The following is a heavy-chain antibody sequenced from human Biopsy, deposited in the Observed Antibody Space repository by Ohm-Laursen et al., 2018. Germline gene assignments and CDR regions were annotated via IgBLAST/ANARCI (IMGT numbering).Heavy chain of an antibody. V-gene: IGHV3-23*01. CDR3: AADINVWNVNY. CDR2: ISGSGGRT. D-gene: IGHD1-1*01. J-gene: IGHJ4*02. Sequence: SLRLSCSASGFYFSNYAMSWVRQAPGKGLEWVSGISGSGGRTYYAESMKGRFTISRDNSKKTVYLQMKSLRSEDTAVYYCAADINVWNVNYWGQGTQVTVSS. CDR1: GFYFSNYA.